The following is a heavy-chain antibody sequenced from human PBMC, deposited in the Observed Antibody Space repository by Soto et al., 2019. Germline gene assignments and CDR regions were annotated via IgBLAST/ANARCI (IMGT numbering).Heavy chain of an antibody. J-gene: IGHJ5*02. CDR3: ARGHSKHPFLPRGWFDP. D-gene: IGHD3-10*01. Sequence: PSEALSLHCAFSGCSISTGAYYWSWIRQHPGKGLELIGYIYHTGSTYYNPSLKSRLTISVDTSMNHFSLRLTSVTAADTAVYYCARGHSKHPFLPRGWFDPWGQGTLVPVSS. V-gene: IGHV4-31*11. CDR2: IYHTGST. CDR1: GCSISTGAYY.